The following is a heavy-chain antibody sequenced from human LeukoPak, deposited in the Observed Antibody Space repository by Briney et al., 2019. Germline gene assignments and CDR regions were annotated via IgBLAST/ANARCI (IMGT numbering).Heavy chain of an antibody. V-gene: IGHV1-8*01. J-gene: IGHJ3*02. CDR1: GYSFTNYD. Sequence: GASVKVSCRAAGYSFTNYDINWVRQATGQGLEWMGWMNPNSGNTGYAQKFQGRVTMTRNTSISTAYMELSSLRSEDTAVYYCARGYGSRASRGAFDIWGQGTMVTVSS. CDR3: ARGYGSRASRGAFDI. CDR2: MNPNSGNT. D-gene: IGHD4-17*01.